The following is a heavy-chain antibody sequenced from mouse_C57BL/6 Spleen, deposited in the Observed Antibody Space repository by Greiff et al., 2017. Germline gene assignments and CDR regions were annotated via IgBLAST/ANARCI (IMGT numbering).Heavy chain of an antibody. J-gene: IGHJ3*01. Sequence: EVKVVESGPELVKPGASVKIPCKASGYTFTDYNMDWVKQSHGKSLEWIGDINPNNGGTIYNQKFKGKATLTVDKSSSTAYMELRSLTSEDTAVYYCARRLGNWFAYWGQGTLVTVSA. D-gene: IGHD3-1*01. V-gene: IGHV1-18*01. CDR1: GYTFTDYN. CDR2: INPNNGGT. CDR3: ARRLGNWFAY.